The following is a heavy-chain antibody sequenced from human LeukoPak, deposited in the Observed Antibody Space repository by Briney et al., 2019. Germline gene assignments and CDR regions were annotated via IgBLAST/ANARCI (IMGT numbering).Heavy chain of an antibody. CDR3: ARYSQGYDFWSGYSDYYYYMDV. J-gene: IGHJ6*03. CDR1: GGSISSHY. Sequence: SGTLSLTCTVSGGSISSHYWSWIRQPPGKGLEWIGYIYYSGSTNYNPSLKSRVTISVDTSKNQFSLKLSSVTAADTAVYYCARYSQGYDFWSGYSDYYYYMDVWGKGTTVTVSS. V-gene: IGHV4-59*11. D-gene: IGHD3-3*01. CDR2: IYYSGST.